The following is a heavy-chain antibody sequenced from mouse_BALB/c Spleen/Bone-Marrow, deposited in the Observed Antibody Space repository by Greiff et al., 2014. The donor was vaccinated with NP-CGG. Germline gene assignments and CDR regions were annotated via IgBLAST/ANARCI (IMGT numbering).Heavy chain of an antibody. D-gene: IGHD2-4*01. CDR2: INSGSGGT. J-gene: IGHJ4*01. Sequence: QVQLQQSGAELVRPGTSVKVSCKGSGYAFTNYLIEWVKQRPGQGLEWIGVINSGSGGTKYNEKFKGKATLTADKSSSTAYMQLSSLTSDDSAVYFCARAITDAMDYWGQGTSVLVAS. CDR1: GYAFTNYL. V-gene: IGHV1-54*01. CDR3: ARAITDAMDY.